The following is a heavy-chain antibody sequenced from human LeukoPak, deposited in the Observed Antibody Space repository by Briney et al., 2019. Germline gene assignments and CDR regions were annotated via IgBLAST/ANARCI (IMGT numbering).Heavy chain of an antibody. Sequence: GGSLRLPCAASGFTFSDYYMSWIRQAPGKGLEWVSYISSSGNTTYHADSVKGRFTISRDNAKNSLYLQMSSLRAEDTAVYYCARDGGSSWYFDYWGQGTLVTVSS. V-gene: IGHV3-11*04. D-gene: IGHD6-13*01. CDR1: GFTFSDYY. CDR3: ARDGGSSWYFDY. J-gene: IGHJ4*02. CDR2: ISSSGNTT.